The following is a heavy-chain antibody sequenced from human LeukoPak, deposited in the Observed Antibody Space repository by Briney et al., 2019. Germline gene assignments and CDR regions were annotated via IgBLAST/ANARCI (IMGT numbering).Heavy chain of an antibody. V-gene: IGHV5-51*01. D-gene: IGHD2-21*02. CDR2: INPGDSET. Sequence: RGESLKISWKSSGYSFTRHWIGWVRPMPGQGLEWIGIINPGDSETRYSTSSQGQVTLSADKSINPAYLQWSSLKASDTAMYYCARAAYCGANCYSVGWFDSWGQGTLVTVSS. CDR3: ARAAYCGANCYSVGWFDS. J-gene: IGHJ5*01. CDR1: GYSFTRHW.